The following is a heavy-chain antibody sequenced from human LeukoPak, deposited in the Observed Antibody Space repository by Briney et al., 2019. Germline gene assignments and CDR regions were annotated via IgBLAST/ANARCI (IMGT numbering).Heavy chain of an antibody. Sequence: GASVKVSCKASGYTFTGYYMHWVRQAPGQGLEWMGRINPNSGGTNYAQKLQGRVTMTTDTSTSTAYMELRSLRSDDTAVYYCARDAPLYCSGGSCYRWGEVDYWGQGTLVTVSS. V-gene: IGHV1-2*06. CDR2: INPNSGGT. J-gene: IGHJ4*02. D-gene: IGHD2-15*01. CDR3: ARDAPLYCSGGSCYRWGEVDY. CDR1: GYTFTGYY.